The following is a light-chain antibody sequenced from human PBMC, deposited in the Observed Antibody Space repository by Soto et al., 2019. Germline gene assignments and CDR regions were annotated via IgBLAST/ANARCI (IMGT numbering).Light chain of an antibody. CDR1: QTVSSSY. J-gene: IGKJ4*02. CDR3: QQYGSSPRT. Sequence: DIVLAQSPGSVSLSPGDRATLSCRASQTVSSSYLAWYQQKPGQAPRLLIYAATSRTTGIPDRFSGSGAGTDFTLIISRLEPEDFAAYYCQQYGSSPRTFGVGTRVEIK. V-gene: IGKV3-20*01. CDR2: AAT.